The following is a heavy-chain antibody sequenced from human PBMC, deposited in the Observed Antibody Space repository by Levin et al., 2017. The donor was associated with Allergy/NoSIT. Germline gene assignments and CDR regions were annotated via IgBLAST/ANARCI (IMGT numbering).Heavy chain of an antibody. CDR2: ISSNGGST. J-gene: IGHJ4*02. V-gene: IGHV3-64*01. CDR3: ARDGYCGGDCYSGGDY. CDR1: GFTFSSYA. Sequence: PGESLKISCAASGFTFSSYAMHWVRQAPGKGLEYVSAISSNGGSTYYANSVKGRFTISRDNSKNTLYLQMGSLRAEDMAVYYCARDGYCGGDCYSGGDYWGQGTLVTVSS. D-gene: IGHD2-21*02.